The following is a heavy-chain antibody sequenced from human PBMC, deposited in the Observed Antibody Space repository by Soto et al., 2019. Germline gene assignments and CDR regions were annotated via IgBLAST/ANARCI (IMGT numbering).Heavy chain of an antibody. D-gene: IGHD5-12*01. CDR3: ARDRNGLYSGYDSLDY. CDR2: IWYDGSNK. V-gene: IGHV3-33*01. Sequence: QVQLVESGGGVVQPGRSLRLSCAASGFTFSSYGIHWVRQAPGKGLEWVAVIWYDGSNKYYADSVKGRFTISRDNSKNTLYLQMNSLRAEDTAVYYCARDRNGLYSGYDSLDYWGQGTLVTVSS. J-gene: IGHJ4*02. CDR1: GFTFSSYG.